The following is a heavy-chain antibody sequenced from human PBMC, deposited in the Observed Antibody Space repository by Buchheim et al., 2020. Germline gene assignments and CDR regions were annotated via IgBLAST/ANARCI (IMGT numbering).Heavy chain of an antibody. J-gene: IGHJ4*02. V-gene: IGHV3-30-3*01. D-gene: IGHD3-22*01. Sequence: QVQLVESGGGVVQPGRSLRLSCAASGFTFSSYAMHWVRQAPGKGLEWVAVISYDGSNKYYADSVKGRFTISRDNSKNTLYLQMNSLRAEDTAVYYCVRADDSSGSTFDYWGQGTL. CDR2: ISYDGSNK. CDR1: GFTFSSYA. CDR3: VRADDSSGSTFDY.